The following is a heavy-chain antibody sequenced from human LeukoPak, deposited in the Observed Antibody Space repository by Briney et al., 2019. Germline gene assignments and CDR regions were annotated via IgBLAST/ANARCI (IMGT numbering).Heavy chain of an antibody. Sequence: ASVKVSCKASGYTFAGYYMHWVRRAPGQGLEWMGWINPNSGGTNYAQKFQGWVTMARDTSISTAYMELSRLRSDDTAVYYCARDSEGGFDYWGQGTLVTVSS. CDR3: ARDSEGGFDY. V-gene: IGHV1-2*04. CDR1: GYTFAGYY. J-gene: IGHJ4*02. CDR2: INPNSGGT.